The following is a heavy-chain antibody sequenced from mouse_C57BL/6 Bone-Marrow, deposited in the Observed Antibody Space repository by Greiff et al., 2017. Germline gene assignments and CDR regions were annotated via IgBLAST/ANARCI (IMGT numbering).Heavy chain of an antibody. CDR1: GFSFNTYA. D-gene: IGHD2-12*01. J-gene: IGHJ3*01. CDR3: VSLYHRGFAY. Sequence: VQLQQSGGGLVQPKGSLKLSCAASGFSFNTYAMNWVRQAPGKGLEWVARIRSKSNNYATYYADSVKDRFTISRDDSESMLYLQMNNLKTEDTAMYYCVSLYHRGFAYWGQGTLVTVSA. CDR2: IRSKSNNYAT. V-gene: IGHV10-1*01.